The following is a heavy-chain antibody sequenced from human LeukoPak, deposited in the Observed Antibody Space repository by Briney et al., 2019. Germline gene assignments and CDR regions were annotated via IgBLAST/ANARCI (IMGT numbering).Heavy chain of an antibody. V-gene: IGHV1-8*03. CDR3: ARGRSTGYPYYFEY. CDR1: GYTFTSYD. D-gene: IGHD5-12*01. J-gene: IGHJ4*02. CDR2: MNPNSGST. Sequence: ASVKVSCKASGYTFTSYDINWVRQATGQGLEWMGWMNPNSGSTGYAQKFQGRVTITRNTSISTAYMELSGLRSEDAAVYYCARGRSTGYPYYFEYWGQGTLVTVSS.